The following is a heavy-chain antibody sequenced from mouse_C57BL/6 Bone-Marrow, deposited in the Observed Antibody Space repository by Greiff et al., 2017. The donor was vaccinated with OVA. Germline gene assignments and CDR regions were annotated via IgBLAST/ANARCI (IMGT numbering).Heavy chain of an antibody. CDR3: ARSPLLRPCWYFDV. CDR2: INPYNGGT. V-gene: IGHV1-19*01. J-gene: IGHJ1*03. D-gene: IGHD1-1*01. Sequence: EVQLQQSGPVLVKPGASVKMSCKASGYTFTDYYMNWVKQSHGKSLEWIGVINPYNGGTSYNQKFKGKATLTVDKSSSTAYMELNSLTSEDSAVYYCARSPLLRPCWYFDVWGTGTTVTVSS. CDR1: GYTFTDYY.